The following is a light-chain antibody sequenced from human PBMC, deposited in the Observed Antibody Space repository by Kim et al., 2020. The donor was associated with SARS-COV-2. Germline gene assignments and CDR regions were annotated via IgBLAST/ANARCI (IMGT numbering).Light chain of an antibody. V-gene: IGKV3-11*01. CDR3: QQRSNWPLT. CDR1: QRVTRF. J-gene: IGKJ4*01. CDR2: DAS. Sequence: LSPGERATLSGRASQRVTRFLTWYQQKPGQAPRLLIYDASNRATGIPARFSGSGSGTDFTLTISSLEPEDFAVYYCQQRSNWPLTFGGGTKVEI.